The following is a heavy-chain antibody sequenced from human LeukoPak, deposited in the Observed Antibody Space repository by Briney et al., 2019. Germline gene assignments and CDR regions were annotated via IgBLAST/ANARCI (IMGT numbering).Heavy chain of an antibody. Sequence: GGSLRLSCAASGFTFSSYEMNWDRQAPGKGLQWVSYISSSGSTIYYADSVKGRFAISRDNAKNSLYLQMNSLRAEDTAVYYCAELGITMIGGVWGKGTTVTISS. CDR1: GFTFSSYE. J-gene: IGHJ6*04. CDR3: AELGITMIGGV. CDR2: ISSSGSTI. V-gene: IGHV3-48*03. D-gene: IGHD3-10*02.